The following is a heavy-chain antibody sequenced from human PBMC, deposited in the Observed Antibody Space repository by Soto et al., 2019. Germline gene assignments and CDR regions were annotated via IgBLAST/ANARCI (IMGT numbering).Heavy chain of an antibody. Sequence: PGGSLRLSCAASGFSFSSSAMSWVRQAPGKRLEWVSNFQQSGSATHYADPVKGRFTISRDNANNSLYLQMNSLRAEDTAVYYCARDWEDSSSWYFDYWGQGTLVTVSS. V-gene: IGHV3-7*01. CDR3: ARDWEDSSSWYFDY. D-gene: IGHD6-13*01. CDR1: GFSFSSSA. CDR2: FQQSGSAT. J-gene: IGHJ4*02.